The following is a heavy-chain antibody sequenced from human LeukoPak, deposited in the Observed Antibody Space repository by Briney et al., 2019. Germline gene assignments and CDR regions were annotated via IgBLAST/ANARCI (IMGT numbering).Heavy chain of an antibody. CDR2: INHSGST. J-gene: IGHJ4*02. D-gene: IGHD2-2*01. V-gene: IGHV4-34*01. Sequence: PSETLSLACAVYGGSFSGYYWSWIRQPPGKGLEWIGEINHSGSTNYNPSLKSRVTISVDTSKNQFSLKLSSVTAADTAVYYCARQSHSSTRTLDYWGQGTLVTVSS. CDR1: GGSFSGYY. CDR3: ARQSHSSTRTLDY.